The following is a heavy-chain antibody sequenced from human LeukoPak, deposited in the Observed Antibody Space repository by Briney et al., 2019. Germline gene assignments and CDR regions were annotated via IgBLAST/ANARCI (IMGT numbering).Heavy chain of an antibody. Sequence: PGGSLRLSCAATGFTFSDYYMSWIRQTPGKGLEWISYISGSGTTIYSADSLKGRFTISRDAAKNSLFLQMNSLRDEDTAVYYCARRTRHSYFDYWGQGTLVTVSS. V-gene: IGHV3-11*01. CDR2: ISGSGTTI. J-gene: IGHJ4*02. CDR3: ARRTRHSYFDY. CDR1: GFTFSDYY.